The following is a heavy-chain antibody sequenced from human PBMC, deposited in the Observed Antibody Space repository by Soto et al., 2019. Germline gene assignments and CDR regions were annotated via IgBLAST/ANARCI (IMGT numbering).Heavy chain of an antibody. CDR1: GFSLTTSGVG. J-gene: IGHJ5*02. Sequence: QITLKESGPTLVKPTQTLTLTCTFSGFSLTTSGVGVGWIRQPPGKALEWLALIYWDDDKRYSPSLKSRLIHTKDTSKNLVVLTVTNMDPADTATYFSAHRTTTVTWWFDPWRQGTPVTVSS. CDR3: AHRTTTVTWWFDP. CDR2: IYWDDDK. D-gene: IGHD4-17*01. V-gene: IGHV2-5*02.